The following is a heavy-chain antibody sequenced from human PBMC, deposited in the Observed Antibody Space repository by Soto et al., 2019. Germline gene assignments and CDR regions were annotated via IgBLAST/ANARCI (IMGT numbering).Heavy chain of an antibody. J-gene: IGHJ4*02. CDR2: IYYSGNT. CDR1: GGSISIGDHY. V-gene: IGHV4-31*03. Sequence: SETLSLTCTVSGGSISIGDHYWSWIRHRPGKGLEWIGYIYYSGNTYYNPSLKSRIIMSVDTSKIQFSLRVSSVTAADPAIYYCAGFSAGGYGGNSGFVYWGQGALVTVSS. CDR3: AGFSAGGYGGNSGFVY. D-gene: IGHD2-21*02.